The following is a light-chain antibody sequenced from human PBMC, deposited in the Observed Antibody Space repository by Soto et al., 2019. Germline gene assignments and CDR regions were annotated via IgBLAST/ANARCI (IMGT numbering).Light chain of an antibody. CDR1: QTISSW. Sequence: DIQMTQSPSTLSGSVGDRVTITCRASQTISSWLAWYQQKPGKAPKLLIYKASTLKSGVPSRFSGSGSGTDFTLTITSLQAEDVAVYYCQQYFSLITFGQGTRLDIK. J-gene: IGKJ5*01. CDR3: QQYFSLIT. V-gene: IGKV1-5*03. CDR2: KAS.